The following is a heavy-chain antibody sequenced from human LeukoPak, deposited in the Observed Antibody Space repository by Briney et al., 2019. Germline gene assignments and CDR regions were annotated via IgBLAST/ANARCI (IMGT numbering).Heavy chain of an antibody. J-gene: IGHJ4*02. CDR2: ISGSGGST. CDR1: GFTFSSYA. D-gene: IGHD2-15*01. Sequence: PGGSLRLSCAASGFTFSSYAMSWVRQAPGKGLEWVSAISGSGGSTYYADSVKGRFTISRDNAKNSLYLQMNSLRAEDTAVYYCARMQPEIYCSGGSCYSSYWGQGTLVTVSS. CDR3: ARMQPEIYCSGGSCYSSY. V-gene: IGHV3-23*01.